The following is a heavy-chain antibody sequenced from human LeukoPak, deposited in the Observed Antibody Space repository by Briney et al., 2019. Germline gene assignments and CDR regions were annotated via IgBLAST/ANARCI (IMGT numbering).Heavy chain of an antibody. CDR1: GFTLSSSE. J-gene: IGHJ6*03. Sequence: GGSLRLSYAASGFTLSSSEMNWVRQAPGKELEWVSYISRSGSTIFYADSVKGRFTISRDNAKNSVSLQMNSLRAEDTAVYFCARPTWTNYMDVWGKGTAVTISS. D-gene: IGHD3/OR15-3a*01. V-gene: IGHV3-48*03. CDR2: ISRSGSTI. CDR3: ARPTWTNYMDV.